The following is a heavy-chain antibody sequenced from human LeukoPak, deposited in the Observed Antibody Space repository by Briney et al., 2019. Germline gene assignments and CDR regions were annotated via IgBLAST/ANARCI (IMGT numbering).Heavy chain of an antibody. V-gene: IGHV3-30*03. Sequence: GGSLRLSCAASGFTFSSYGMHWVRQAPGKGLEWVAVISYDGSNKYYADSVKGRFTISRDNSKNTLYLQMISLRAEDTAVYYCASVLDTAMVSPLDYWGQETLVTVSS. D-gene: IGHD5-18*01. CDR2: ISYDGSNK. CDR1: GFTFSSYG. CDR3: ASVLDTAMVSPLDY. J-gene: IGHJ4*02.